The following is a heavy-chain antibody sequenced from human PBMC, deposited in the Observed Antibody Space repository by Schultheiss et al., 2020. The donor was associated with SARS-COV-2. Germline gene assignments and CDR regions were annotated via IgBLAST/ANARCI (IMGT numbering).Heavy chain of an antibody. J-gene: IGHJ6*03. D-gene: IGHD2-21*02. Sequence: GGSLRLSCAASGFTFSSYGMHWVRQAPGKGLEWVAVIWYDGSNKYYADSVKGRFTISRDNSKNTLYLQMNSLRAEDTAVYYCAREPVVVTAVPIDVWGKGTMVTVSS. CDR1: GFTFSSYG. V-gene: IGHV3-33*01. CDR2: IWYDGSNK. CDR3: AREPVVVTAVPIDV.